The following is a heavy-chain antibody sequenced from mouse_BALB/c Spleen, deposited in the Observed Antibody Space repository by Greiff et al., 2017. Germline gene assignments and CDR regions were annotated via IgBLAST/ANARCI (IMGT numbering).Heavy chain of an antibody. J-gene: IGHJ3*01. V-gene: IGHV5-4*02. Sequence: EVKVVESGGGLVKPGGSLKLSCAASGFTFSDYYMYWVRQTPEKRLEWVATISDGGSYTYYPDSVKGRFTISRDNAKNNLYLQMSSLKSEDTAMYYCASSPMITEFAYWGQGTLVTVSA. CDR3: ASSPMITEFAY. CDR1: GFTFSDYY. CDR2: ISDGGSYT. D-gene: IGHD2-4*01.